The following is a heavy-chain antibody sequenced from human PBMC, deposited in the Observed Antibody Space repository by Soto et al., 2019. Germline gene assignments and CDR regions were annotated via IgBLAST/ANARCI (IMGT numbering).Heavy chain of an antibody. CDR3: VRDLLGSGGHFDY. Sequence: PGGSLRLSCAASGFIFSSFGMHWVRQAPGKGLEWVAHIWYDGSNTYYADSVKDRFTISRDNSRNTLYLQMNSLRAEDTAVYHCVRDLLGSGGHFDYWGQGALVTVSS. CDR2: IWYDGSNT. D-gene: IGHD7-27*01. V-gene: IGHV3-33*01. J-gene: IGHJ4*02. CDR1: GFIFSSFG.